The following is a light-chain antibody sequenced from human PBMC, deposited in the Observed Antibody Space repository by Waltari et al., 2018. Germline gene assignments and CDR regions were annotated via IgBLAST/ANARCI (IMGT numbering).Light chain of an antibody. CDR2: DFS. V-gene: IGLV2-14*03. CDR1: SRDVGGYNY. Sequence: QSALTQPASVSGSPGQSITISSTGTSRDVGGYNYVSWYQQHPVKAPKLMIYDFSNRPSALSNRLSRSKSGKTASPSISGRQGEEEADYYSSSNTTSITVVFGEGTKRPVL. J-gene: IGLJ2*01. CDR3: SSNTTSITVV.